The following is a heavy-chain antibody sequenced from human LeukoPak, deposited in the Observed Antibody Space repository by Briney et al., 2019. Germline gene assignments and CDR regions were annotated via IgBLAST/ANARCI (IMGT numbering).Heavy chain of an antibody. CDR1: GYTFTSYD. CDR2: MNPNSGNT. V-gene: IGHV1-8*03. CDR3: ARGLIFGVVIQSYYMDV. Sequence: ASVKVSCKASGYTFTSYDINWVRQATGQGLEWMGWMNPNSGNTGYAQKFQGRVTSTRNTSISTAYMELSSLRSEDTGVYYCARGLIFGVVIQSYYMDVWGKGTTVTFSS. D-gene: IGHD3-3*01. J-gene: IGHJ6*03.